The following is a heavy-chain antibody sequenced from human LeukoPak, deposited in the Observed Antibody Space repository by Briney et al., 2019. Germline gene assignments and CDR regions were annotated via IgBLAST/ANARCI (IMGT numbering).Heavy chain of an antibody. CDR2: IWYDGSNE. V-gene: IGHV3-33*06. CDR3: AKDRHDCTSGACYAHLDY. CDR1: GFSFSSYG. Sequence: PGGSLRLSCAASGFSFSSYGMHWVRQAPGRGLEWVAVIWYDGSNEHYTDSVKGRFTIYRDNSKNTVYLQMNSLRAEDTAEYYCAKDRHDCTSGACYAHLDYWGQGTLVTVSS. D-gene: IGHD2-8*01. J-gene: IGHJ4*02.